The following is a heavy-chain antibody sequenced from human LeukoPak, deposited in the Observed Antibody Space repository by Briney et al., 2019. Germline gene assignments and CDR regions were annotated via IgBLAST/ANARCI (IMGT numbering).Heavy chain of an antibody. CDR2: IYYSGST. CDR1: GGSISSSSYY. Sequence: SETLSLTCTVSGGSISSSSYYWGWIRQPPGKGLERIGSIYYSGSTYYNPSLKSRVTISVDTSKNQFSLKLSSVTAADTAVYYCARHKRAKYSSGYSDYWGQGTLVTVSS. J-gene: IGHJ4*02. CDR3: ARHKRAKYSSGYSDY. D-gene: IGHD3-22*01. V-gene: IGHV4-39*01.